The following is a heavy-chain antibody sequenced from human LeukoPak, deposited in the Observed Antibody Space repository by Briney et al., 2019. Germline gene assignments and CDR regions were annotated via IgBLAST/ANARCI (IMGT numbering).Heavy chain of an antibody. CDR1: GLTFSLYS. J-gene: IGHJ4*02. CDR2: ITSSSSTI. CDR3: ARDSYCGGDCFSGFLDY. D-gene: IGHD2-21*02. V-gene: IGHV3-48*02. Sequence: GWSLRLSCASSGLTFSLYSMNGVRQAPGKGLEGVSYITSSSSTIYYACSVKGRFTISRDNAKNSLYLQMNSLRDEDTAVYYCARDSYCGGDCFSGFLDYWGEGTLVSVPS.